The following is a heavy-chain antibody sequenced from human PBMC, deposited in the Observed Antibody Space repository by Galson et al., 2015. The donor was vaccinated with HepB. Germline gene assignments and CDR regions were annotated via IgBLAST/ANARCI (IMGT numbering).Heavy chain of an antibody. CDR3: ASRVVGTTSFAF. D-gene: IGHD1-1*01. Sequence: SLTCTVSGASINSYYWSWIRQPPGKGLEWIGSIYYTGSANYNPSLKSRLTMSVDTTKNQFSLRLSSVTAADTAVYYCASRVVGTTSFAFWGQGALVTVSS. CDR1: GASINSYY. V-gene: IGHV4-59*01. J-gene: IGHJ4*02. CDR2: IYYTGSA.